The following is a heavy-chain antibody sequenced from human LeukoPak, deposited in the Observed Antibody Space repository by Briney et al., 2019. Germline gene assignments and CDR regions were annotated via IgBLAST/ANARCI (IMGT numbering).Heavy chain of an antibody. Sequence: GGSLRLSCAASELTFTSYELNWVRQAPGKGLEWVSYISSSGNTISYADSVKGRFTISRDNSQSTLYLQMNSLRAEDTAVYYCARARNNYDSSGFSALDYWGQGTLVTVSS. CDR2: ISSSGNTI. V-gene: IGHV3-48*03. D-gene: IGHD3-22*01. CDR1: ELTFTSYE. J-gene: IGHJ4*02. CDR3: ARARNNYDSSGFSALDY.